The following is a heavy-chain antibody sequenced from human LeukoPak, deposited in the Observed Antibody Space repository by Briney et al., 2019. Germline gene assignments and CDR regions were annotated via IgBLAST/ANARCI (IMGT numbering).Heavy chain of an antibody. CDR2: ISSSGSRI. D-gene: IGHD5-12*01. V-gene: IGHV3-48*03. CDR1: GLTFSSYD. J-gene: IGHJ3*02. Sequence: GGSLRLSCAASGLTFSSYDVNWVRQPPGKGLEWVSYISSSGSRIYYADSVKGRFTSSRDNAKNSLYLQMNSLRVEDTAVYYCAREGGYDGFDIWGQGTMVTVSS. CDR3: AREGGYDGFDI.